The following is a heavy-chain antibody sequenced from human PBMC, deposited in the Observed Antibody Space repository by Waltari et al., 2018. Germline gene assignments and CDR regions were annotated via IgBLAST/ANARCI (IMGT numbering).Heavy chain of an antibody. D-gene: IGHD4-17*01. CDR3: TREHQDYGKYYGMDV. V-gene: IGHV3-74*01. CDR1: GFTFSSYW. J-gene: IGHJ6*02. CDR2: INSDGSST. Sequence: EVHLVESGGGLVQPGGSLRLSCAASGFTFSSYWMHWVRQAPGKGLGWVSRINSDGSSTSYAESVKGRLTISRDNAKNTLYLQMNSLRAEDTAVYYCTREHQDYGKYYGMDVWGQGTTVTVSS.